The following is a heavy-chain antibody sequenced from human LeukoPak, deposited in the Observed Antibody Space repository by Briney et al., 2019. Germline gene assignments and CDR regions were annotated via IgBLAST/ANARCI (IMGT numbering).Heavy chain of an antibody. CDR1: GFTVSNNH. Sequence: HPGGSLRLSCAASGFTVSNNHMNWVRQAPGKGLEWVSVIFNGGSTYYADSVKGRFTISRDISKNTLYLQMNSLRAEDTAVYYCAKINTAMADYWGQGTLVTVSS. D-gene: IGHD5-18*01. J-gene: IGHJ4*02. V-gene: IGHV3-53*01. CDR2: IFNGGST. CDR3: AKINTAMADY.